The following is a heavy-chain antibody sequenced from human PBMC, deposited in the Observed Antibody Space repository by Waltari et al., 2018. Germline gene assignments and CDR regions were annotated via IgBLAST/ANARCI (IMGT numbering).Heavy chain of an antibody. D-gene: IGHD1-26*01. CDR1: GDSNTTNYY. V-gene: IGHV4-31*11. J-gene: IGHJ5*02. CDR3: ARDHGGYGRFDP. CDR2: IYYIAST. Sequence: QVALQESGPGLVKPSETLSRPCAVSGDSNTTNYYWTWVRQRPGEGLEWIGYIYYIASTWQNPSLGGRASISLDTSKNHFSLHLSSVTAADTAVYYCARDHGGYGRFDPWGQGTLVTVSS.